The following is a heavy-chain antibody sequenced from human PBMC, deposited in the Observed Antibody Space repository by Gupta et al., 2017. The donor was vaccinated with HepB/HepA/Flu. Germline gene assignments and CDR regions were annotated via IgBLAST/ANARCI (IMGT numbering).Heavy chain of an antibody. J-gene: IGHJ2*01. CDR2: MNPNSGNT. V-gene: IGHV1-8*01. CDR3: ARREYSSSSYSHWYFDL. CDR1: GYTFTSYD. D-gene: IGHD6-6*01. Sequence: QVQLVQSGGEVKKPGASVKVSCKASGYTFTSYDINWVRQATGQGLEWMGWMNPNSGNTGYAQKFQGRVTMTRNTSISTAYMELSSLRSEDTAVYYCARREYSSSSYSHWYFDLWGRGTLVTVSS.